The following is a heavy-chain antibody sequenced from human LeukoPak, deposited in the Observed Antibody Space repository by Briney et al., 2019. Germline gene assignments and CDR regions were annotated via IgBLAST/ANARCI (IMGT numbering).Heavy chain of an antibody. CDR2: ISSSSSYI. J-gene: IGHJ3*02. CDR1: GFTFSSYS. D-gene: IGHD6-19*01. CDR3: ARAAAGTRNAFDI. Sequence: PGGSLRLSCAASGFTFSSYSMNWVRQAPGKGLEWVSSISSSSSYIYYADSVKGRFTISRDNAKNTLYLQMNSLRAEDTAVYHCARAAAGTRNAFDIWGQGTMVTVSS. V-gene: IGHV3-21*06.